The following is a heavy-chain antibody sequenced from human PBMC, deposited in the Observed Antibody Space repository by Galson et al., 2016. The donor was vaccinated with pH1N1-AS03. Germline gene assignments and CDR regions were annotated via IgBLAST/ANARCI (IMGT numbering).Heavy chain of an antibody. D-gene: IGHD2-21*01. CDR2: FIPIFGTT. V-gene: IGHV1-69*05. CDR3: ARDSDSLGAFDV. CDR1: GGTFDNHP. J-gene: IGHJ3*01. Sequence: SVKVSCKASGGTFDNHPINWVRQAPGQGLEWMGGFIPIFGTTNYAPKYQGRDTFTTDDSTTTVYMELSNLRSEDTAVHYCARDSDSLGAFDVWGQGTLLSVSS.